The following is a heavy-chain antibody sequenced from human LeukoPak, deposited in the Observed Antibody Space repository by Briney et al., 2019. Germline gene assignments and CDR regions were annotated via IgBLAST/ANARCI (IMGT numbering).Heavy chain of an antibody. Sequence: GGSLRLSCAASEFTFSTYLMTWVRQAPGKGLEWVANIKQDGSEKYYADSVRGRFTISRDNGKKSLYLQLNSLRVEDTAVYYCAGERPSSSWYDFWGQGTLVTVSS. J-gene: IGHJ5*01. D-gene: IGHD6-13*01. V-gene: IGHV3-7*01. CDR3: AGERPSSSWYDF. CDR2: IKQDGSEK. CDR1: EFTFSTYL.